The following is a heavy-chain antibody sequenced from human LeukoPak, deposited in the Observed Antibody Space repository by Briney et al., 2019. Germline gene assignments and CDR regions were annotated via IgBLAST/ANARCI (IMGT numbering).Heavy chain of an antibody. CDR1: GYTFTSYG. J-gene: IGHJ4*02. V-gene: IGHV1-3*01. CDR2: ISAGNSNT. CDR3: ARDSGSGNNDY. D-gene: IGHD1-26*01. Sequence: ASVKVSCKASGYTFTSYGISWVRQAPGQRLEWMGWISAGNSNTKYSQNFQGRVTFISNTSATTAFMELSSLRSEDAAVYYCARDSGSGNNDYWGQGTLVTVSS.